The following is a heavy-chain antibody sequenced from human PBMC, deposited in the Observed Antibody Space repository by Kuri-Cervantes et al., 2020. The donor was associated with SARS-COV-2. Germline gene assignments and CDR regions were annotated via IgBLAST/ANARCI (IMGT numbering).Heavy chain of an antibody. CDR2: ISGSGDNT. Sequence: GGSLRLSCAASGFTFSSSAMSWVRQAPGKGLEWVSDISGSGDNTYYADSVKGRFTISRDNSKNTLYLQMNSLRAEDTAVYYCAGVGRSSSYSLAARDYWVQGTLVTVSS. V-gene: IGHV3-23*01. CDR1: GFTFSSSA. D-gene: IGHD6-6*01. J-gene: IGHJ4*02. CDR3: AGVGRSSSYSLAARDY.